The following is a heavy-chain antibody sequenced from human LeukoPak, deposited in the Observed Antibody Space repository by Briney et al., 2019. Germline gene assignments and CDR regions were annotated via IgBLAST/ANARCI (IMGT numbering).Heavy chain of an antibody. CDR3: ARETETRFDP. CDR2: ISSSGSTI. J-gene: IGHJ5*02. Sequence: PGGSLRLSCAASGFTFSSYEMNWVRQAPGKRLEWVSYISSSGSTIYYADSVKGRFTISRDNAKNSLYLQMNSLRAEDTAVYYCARETETRFDPWGQGTLVTVSS. CDR1: GFTFSSYE. D-gene: IGHD2-21*02. V-gene: IGHV3-48*03.